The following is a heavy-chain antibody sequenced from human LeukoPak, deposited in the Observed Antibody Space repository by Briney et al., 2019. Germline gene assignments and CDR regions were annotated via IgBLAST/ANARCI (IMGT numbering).Heavy chain of an antibody. D-gene: IGHD6-19*01. J-gene: IGHJ4*02. V-gene: IGHV5-10-1*01. CDR2: INPSDSYT. CDR1: GYRFTSNW. Sequence: PGESLKISCKGSGYRFTSNWITWVRQMPGKGLEWMGRINPSDSYTNYSPSFQGHVTFSADKSITTAYLQWSSLEPSDTAMYYCARGSGWTDYWGQGTLVTVSS. CDR3: ARGSGWTDY.